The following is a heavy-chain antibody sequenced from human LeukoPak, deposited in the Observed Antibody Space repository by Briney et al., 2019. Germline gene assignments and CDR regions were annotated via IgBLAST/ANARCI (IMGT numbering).Heavy chain of an antibody. Sequence: GASVKVSCKASGYTFTSYYMHWVRQAPGQGLEWMGWINPNSGGTNYAQKFQGRVTMTRDTSISTAYMELSRLRSDDTAVYYCARGAAYSNYGPDFDYWGQGTLVTVSS. J-gene: IGHJ4*02. D-gene: IGHD4-11*01. CDR3: ARGAAYSNYGPDFDY. CDR2: INPNSGGT. V-gene: IGHV1-2*02. CDR1: GYTFTSYY.